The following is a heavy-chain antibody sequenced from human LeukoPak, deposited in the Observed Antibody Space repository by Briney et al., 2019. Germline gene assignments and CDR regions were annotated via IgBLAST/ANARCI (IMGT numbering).Heavy chain of an antibody. CDR1: GGSISSYY. Sequence: SETLSLTCTVSGGSISSYYWSWIRQPPGKGLEWIGYIYYSGSTNYNPFLKSRVTISVDTSKNQFSLKLSSVTAADTAVYYCARHRKSTFGEQLNPWGQGTLVTVSS. V-gene: IGHV4-59*08. D-gene: IGHD3-10*01. CDR3: ARHRKSTFGEQLNP. J-gene: IGHJ5*02. CDR2: IYYSGST.